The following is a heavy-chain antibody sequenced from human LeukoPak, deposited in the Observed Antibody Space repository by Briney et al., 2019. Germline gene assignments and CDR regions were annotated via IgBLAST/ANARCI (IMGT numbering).Heavy chain of an antibody. Sequence: GGSLRLSCTASGFPFYSYWMTWVRQTPGKGLEWVANIRHDGSTKYYVDSVKGRFTISRDNAESSLYLQMDSLRPEDTALYYCAKDRYCGRTSCSGGLDSWGRGTLVTVSS. CDR1: GFPFYSYW. V-gene: IGHV3-7*03. D-gene: IGHD2-2*01. CDR3: AKDRYCGRTSCSGGLDS. J-gene: IGHJ4*02. CDR2: IRHDGSTK.